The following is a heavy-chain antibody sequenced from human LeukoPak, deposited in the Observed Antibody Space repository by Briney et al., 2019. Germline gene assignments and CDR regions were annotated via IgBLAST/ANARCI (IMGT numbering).Heavy chain of an antibody. D-gene: IGHD3-3*01. CDR1: GLTGSHNY. J-gene: IGHJ4*02. V-gene: IGHV3-74*01. Sequence: PGGSLRLSCAASGLTGSHNYVSWVRQAPGKGLVWVSRIASDGSSTTYADSVKGRFSISRDNAKNTLYLQMNNLRVEDTAVYYCARGRGLGVVSPYFDYWGQGTLLTVSS. CDR3: ARGRGLGVVSPYFDY. CDR2: IASDGSST.